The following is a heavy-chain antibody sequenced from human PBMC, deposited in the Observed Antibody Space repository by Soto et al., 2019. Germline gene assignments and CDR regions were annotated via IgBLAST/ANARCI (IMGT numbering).Heavy chain of an antibody. J-gene: IGHJ5*02. D-gene: IGHD4-17*01. Sequence: PSQTLSLTCAISGDSVSSKSATWNWFRQSPTRGLVWLGRTYYRSKWSNDYAVAVKSRITINPDTSKNQFSLQLNSVTPEDTAVYYCARAVTIAASATNWFDPWGQGTLVTVSS. CDR1: GDSVSSKSAT. CDR2: TYYRSKWSN. CDR3: ARAVTIAASATNWFDP. V-gene: IGHV6-1*01.